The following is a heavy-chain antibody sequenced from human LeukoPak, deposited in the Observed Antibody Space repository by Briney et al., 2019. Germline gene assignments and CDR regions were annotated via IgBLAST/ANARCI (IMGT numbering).Heavy chain of an antibody. CDR3: ARVDSSGYYGGNFEYFQH. J-gene: IGHJ1*01. CDR2: INHSGST. V-gene: IGHV4-34*01. CDR1: GGSFSGYY. D-gene: IGHD3-22*01. Sequence: SETLSLTCAVYGGSFSGYYWSWIRQPPGKGLEWIGEINHSGSTNYNPSLKSRVTISVDTSKNQFSLKLSSVTAADTAVYYCARVDSSGYYGGNFEYFQHRGQGTLVTVSS.